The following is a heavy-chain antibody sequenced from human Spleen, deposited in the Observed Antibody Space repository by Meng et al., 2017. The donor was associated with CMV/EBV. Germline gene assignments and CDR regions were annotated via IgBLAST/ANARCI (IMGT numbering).Heavy chain of an antibody. CDR1: GGSISGGGYY. Sequence: CTGSGGSISGGGYYWRWIRQGPGKGLEWIGYIYDSGNTYYNPSLKNRVTISVDTSKNQFSLKVNSVTAADTAVYYCARVQWLVYYFDYWGQGTLVTVSS. D-gene: IGHD6-19*01. J-gene: IGHJ4*02. CDR3: ARVQWLVYYFDY. CDR2: IYDSGNT. V-gene: IGHV4-31*02.